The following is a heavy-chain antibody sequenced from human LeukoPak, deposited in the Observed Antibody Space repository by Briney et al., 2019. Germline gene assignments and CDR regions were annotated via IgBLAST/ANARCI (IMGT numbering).Heavy chain of an antibody. V-gene: IGHV3-21*01. J-gene: IGHJ4*02. CDR2: ISSSSSYI. D-gene: IGHD1-26*01. Sequence: GGSLRLSCVASGFTYSHYGMNWVRQAPGKGLEWVSSISSSSSYIYYADSVKGRFTISRDNAKNSLFLQMNSLRAEDTAVYYCARTIVGAVDYWGQGTLVTVSS. CDR3: ARTIVGAVDY. CDR1: GFTYSHYG.